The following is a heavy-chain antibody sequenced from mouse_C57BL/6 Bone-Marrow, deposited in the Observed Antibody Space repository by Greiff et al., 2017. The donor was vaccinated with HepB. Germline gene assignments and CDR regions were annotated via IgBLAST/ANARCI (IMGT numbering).Heavy chain of an antibody. CDR2: IFPGSGST. V-gene: IGHV1-56*01. J-gene: IGHJ3*01. CDR3: AREWGFAY. CDR1: GYTFNSHW. Sequence: QVQLQQSGPELVRPGASVKISCKAPGYTFNSHWMQWVRQRPGQGLEWIGEIFPGSGSTYYNEKFKGKATLTVDTSSSTAYMQLSSLTAEDSAVYFCAREWGFAYWGQGTLVTVSA.